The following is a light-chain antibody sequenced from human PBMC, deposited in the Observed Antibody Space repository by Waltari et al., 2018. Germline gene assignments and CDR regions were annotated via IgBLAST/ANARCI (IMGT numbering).Light chain of an antibody. J-gene: IGLJ3*02. CDR2: DVT. CDR3: CSYAGSYTWV. V-gene: IGLV2-11*01. Sequence: SALTQPRSVSGSPGQSVTISCTGTTNGLGSYNYVSWYQQHPGKAPKLIILDVTKRPAGVPDRLSGSKSGNTASLTISGLRAEDEAEYYCCSYAGSYTWVFGGGTKLTVV. CDR1: TNGLGSYNY.